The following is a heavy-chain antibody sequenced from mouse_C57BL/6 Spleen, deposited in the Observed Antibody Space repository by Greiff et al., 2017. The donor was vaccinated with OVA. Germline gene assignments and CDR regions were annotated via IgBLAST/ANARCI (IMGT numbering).Heavy chain of an antibody. D-gene: IGHD1-1*01. CDR3: ARMGITTEYFDV. Sequence: QVQLKQPGAELVKPGASVKLSCKASGYTFTSYWMHWVKQRPGQGLEWIGMIHPNSGSTNYNEKFKSKATLTVDKSSSTAYMQLSSLTSEDSAVYYCARMGITTEYFDVWGTGTTVTVSS. J-gene: IGHJ1*03. CDR2: IHPNSGST. V-gene: IGHV1-64*01. CDR1: GYTFTSYW.